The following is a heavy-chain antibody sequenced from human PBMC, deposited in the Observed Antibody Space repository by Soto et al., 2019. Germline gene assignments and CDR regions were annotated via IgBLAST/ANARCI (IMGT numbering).Heavy chain of an antibody. CDR1: GGSISSGDHY. CDR2: IYYSGST. J-gene: IGHJ4*02. D-gene: IGHD5-18*01. CDR3: ARGAGGYSYGNFDY. V-gene: IGHV4-30-4*01. Sequence: NPSETLSLTCTVSGGSISSGDHYWNWILQPPGKALEWIGYIYYSGSTYYNPSLKSRVTISVDTSKNQFSLMLRSVTAADTAVYYCARGAGGYSYGNFDYWGQGTLVTVSS.